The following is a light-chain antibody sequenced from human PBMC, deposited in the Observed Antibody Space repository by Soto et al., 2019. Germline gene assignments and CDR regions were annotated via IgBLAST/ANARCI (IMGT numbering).Light chain of an antibody. V-gene: IGKV1-5*03. Sequence: DIQMTQSPSTLSASVGDRVTITCRASQSISSWLAWYQQKPGKAPKLLIYKASSLESGVPSRFSGSGSGTEVTLTISSLQPDDFATYYFQQYNSYSLTFGGGTKVEIK. CDR2: KAS. CDR3: QQYNSYSLT. CDR1: QSISSW. J-gene: IGKJ4*01.